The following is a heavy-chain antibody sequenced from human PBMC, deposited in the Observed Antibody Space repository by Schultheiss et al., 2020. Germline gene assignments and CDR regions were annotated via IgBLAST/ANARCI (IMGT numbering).Heavy chain of an antibody. D-gene: IGHD2-8*01. CDR3: ARGDIVLMVYAPQYDY. V-gene: IGHV4-31*03. CDR1: GGSISSGGYY. J-gene: IGHJ4*02. Sequence: SETLSLTCTVSGGSISSGGYYWSWIRQHPGKGLEWIGYIYYSGSTYYNPSLKSRVTISVDTSKNQFSLKLSSVTAADTAVYYCARGDIVLMVYAPQYDYWGQGTLVTVSS. CDR2: IYYSGST.